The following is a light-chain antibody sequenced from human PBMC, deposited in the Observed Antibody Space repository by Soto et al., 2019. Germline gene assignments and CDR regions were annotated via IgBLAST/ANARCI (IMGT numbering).Light chain of an antibody. Sequence: EIQMTQSPASLSASVGDRVTITCRASQGISNYLAWYQQKPGKVPKLLIYAASTWPSGVPSRFSGSESGTDFTLTISSLQSEDVATYYCQKYNGSPYTFGPGTKVEIK. CDR1: QGISNY. CDR3: QKYNGSPYT. J-gene: IGKJ2*01. V-gene: IGKV1-27*01. CDR2: AAS.